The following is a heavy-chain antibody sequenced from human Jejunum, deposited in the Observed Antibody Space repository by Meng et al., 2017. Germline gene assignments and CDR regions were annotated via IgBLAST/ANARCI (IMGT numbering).Heavy chain of an antibody. D-gene: IGHD6-19*01. Sequence: GESLKISCAASGFTFSSYAMSWVRQAPGKGLEWVSAISGSGGSTYYADPVKGRVTISRDNSKNTLYLQMNSLRAEDTAVYYCAKATDNGWYYFDYWGQGTLVTVSS. CDR3: AKATDNGWYYFDY. CDR2: ISGSGGST. CDR1: GFTFSSYA. J-gene: IGHJ4*02. V-gene: IGHV3-23*01.